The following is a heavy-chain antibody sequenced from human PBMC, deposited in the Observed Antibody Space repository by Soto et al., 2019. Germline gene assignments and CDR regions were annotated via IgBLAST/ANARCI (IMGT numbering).Heavy chain of an antibody. D-gene: IGHD6-13*01. CDR2: ITTSSADK. Sequence: EVQLVESGGGLVRPGGSLKLSCTASGFTFSTYNMNWVRQAPGKGLEGVSSITTSSADKYYVDSVKGRFPISRDNTENSLYLQMNSLRAEDTAVYYCVRDPAGGDNWGQGTLVTVSS. CDR3: VRDPAGGDN. J-gene: IGHJ4*02. CDR1: GFTFSTYN. V-gene: IGHV3-21*01.